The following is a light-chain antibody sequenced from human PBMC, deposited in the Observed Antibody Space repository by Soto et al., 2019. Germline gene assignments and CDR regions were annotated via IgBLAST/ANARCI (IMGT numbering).Light chain of an antibody. CDR3: SSYTISSSLQYV. CDR1: SIDIGGYNY. CDR2: EVS. V-gene: IGLV2-14*01. Sequence: QSALTQPASGSGSPGQSITISCAGTSIDIGGYNYVSWYQQHPGKAPKLIIYEVSNRPSGVSNRFSGSKSGNTASLTISGHQAEDEVDYYCSSYTISSSLQYVFGTGTKVTVL. J-gene: IGLJ1*01.